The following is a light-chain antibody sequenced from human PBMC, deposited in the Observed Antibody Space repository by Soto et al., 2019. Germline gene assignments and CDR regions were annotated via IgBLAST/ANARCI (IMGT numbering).Light chain of an antibody. Sequence: DIVMTQSPDSLAVSLGERATIHCKSSQTLLNRSKNRNYLAWYQQKPRPPPKLLISWASTRDSGAPDRFSGSGSGTEFNLTSSSLQAEEVAVYFCQQYNGTPRTFGQGTKVEIK. CDR3: QQYNGTPRT. J-gene: IGKJ2*02. V-gene: IGKV4-1*01. CDR1: QTLLNRSKNRNY. CDR2: WAS.